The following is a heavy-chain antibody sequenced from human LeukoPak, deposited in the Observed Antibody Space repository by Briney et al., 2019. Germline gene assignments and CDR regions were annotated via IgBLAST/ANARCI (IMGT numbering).Heavy chain of an antibody. D-gene: IGHD2-2*01. V-gene: IGHV4-30-4*08. CDR2: IYYSGST. CDR1: GGSISSGDYY. J-gene: IGHJ4*02. Sequence: SQTLSLTCTVSGGSISSGDYYWSWIRQPPGKGLEWIGYIYYSGSTYYNPSLKRRVTISVDTSKNQFSLKLSSVTAADTAVYYCAGGYELLSAYYLNYWGQGTLVTVSS. CDR3: AGGYELLSAYYLNY.